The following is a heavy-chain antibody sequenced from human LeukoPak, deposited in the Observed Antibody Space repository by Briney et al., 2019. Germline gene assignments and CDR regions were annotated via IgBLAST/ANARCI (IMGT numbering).Heavy chain of an antibody. V-gene: IGHV3-23*01. CDR2: ISGSGGST. D-gene: IGHD6-19*01. Sequence: GGSLRLSCAASGFTFSSYWMHWVRQAPGKGLEWVSAISGSGGSTYHADSVKGRFTISRDNSKNTLYLQMNSLRAEDTAVYYCAKDSVAAAFDYWGQGTLVTVSS. CDR3: AKDSVAAAFDY. J-gene: IGHJ4*02. CDR1: GFTFSSYW.